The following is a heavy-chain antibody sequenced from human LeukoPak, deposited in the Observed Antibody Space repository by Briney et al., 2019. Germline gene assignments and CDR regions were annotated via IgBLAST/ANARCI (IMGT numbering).Heavy chain of an antibody. CDR1: GYTFSSYA. V-gene: IGHV3-23*01. Sequence: GGSLRLSCAASGYTFSSYAMNWVRQAPGKGLEWVSAISGSGASTFYADSVKGRFTISRDNSKNTLYLQMNNLRAEDTALYYCAKELSVDNDKSGYSDYGGQGTLVTVSS. CDR3: AKELSVDNDKSGYSDY. D-gene: IGHD3-22*01. CDR2: ISGSGAST. J-gene: IGHJ4*02.